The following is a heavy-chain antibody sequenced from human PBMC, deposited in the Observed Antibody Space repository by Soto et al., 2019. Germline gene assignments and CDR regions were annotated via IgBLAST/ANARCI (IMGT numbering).Heavy chain of an antibody. D-gene: IGHD3-9*01. V-gene: IGHV2-5*02. J-gene: IGHJ4*02. CDR1: GFSLSTSGVG. Sequence: QITLKESGPTLVKPTQTLTLTCTFSGFSLSTSGVGVGWIRQPPGKALEWLALIYWDDDKRYSPSLKSRLTITKDTSKNHVVLTMANMDPVDTATYYCAHSSRILTGYYWSYDYWSQGTLVTVSS. CDR3: AHSSRILTGYYWSYDY. CDR2: IYWDDDK.